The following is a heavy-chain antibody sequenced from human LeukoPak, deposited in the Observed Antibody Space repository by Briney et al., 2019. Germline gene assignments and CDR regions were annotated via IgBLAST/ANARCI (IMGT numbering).Heavy chain of an antibody. D-gene: IGHD3-22*01. CDR2: IYYSGST. CDR1: GGSISSYY. V-gene: IGHV4-59*08. CDR3: ARAVSALGYDSSYFDY. Sequence: SETLSLTCTVSGGSISSYYWSWIRQPPGKGLEWIGYIYYSGSTNYNPSLKSRVTISVDTSKNQFSLKLSSVTAADTAVYYCARAVSALGYDSSYFDYWGQGTLVTVSS. J-gene: IGHJ4*02.